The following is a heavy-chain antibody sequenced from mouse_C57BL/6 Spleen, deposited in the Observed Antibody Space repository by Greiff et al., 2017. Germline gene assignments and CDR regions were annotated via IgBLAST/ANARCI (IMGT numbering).Heavy chain of an antibody. Sequence: EVMLVESVGDLVKPGGSLKLSCAASGFTFSSYGMSWVRQTPDKRLEWVATTSSGGSYTYYLDSVKGRFTISRDNAKNTLYLQMSSLKSEDTAMYYCSSFDVWGTGTTVTVSS. CDR1: GFTFSSYG. V-gene: IGHV5-6*01. CDR3: SSFDV. J-gene: IGHJ1*03. CDR2: TSSGGSYT.